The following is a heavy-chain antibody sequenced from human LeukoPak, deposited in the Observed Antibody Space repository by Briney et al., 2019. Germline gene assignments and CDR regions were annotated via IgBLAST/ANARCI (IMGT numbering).Heavy chain of an antibody. CDR2: IYYSGST. J-gene: IGHJ3*02. Sequence: SETLSLTCTVSGGSISSGDYYWSWIRQPPGKGLEWIGYIYYSGSTYYNPSLESRVTISVDTSKNQFSLKLSSVTVADTAVYYCAGDRSGYSYSQYFNMWGQGTMVTVSP. CDR1: GGSISSGDYY. CDR3: AGDRSGYSYSQYFNM. D-gene: IGHD5-18*01. V-gene: IGHV4-30-4*08.